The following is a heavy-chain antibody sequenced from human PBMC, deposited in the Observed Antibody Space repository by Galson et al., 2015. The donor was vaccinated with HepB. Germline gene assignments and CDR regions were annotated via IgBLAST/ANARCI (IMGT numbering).Heavy chain of an antibody. CDR1: GGSISSSNW. V-gene: IGHV4-4*02. CDR2: IYHSGST. D-gene: IGHD3-10*01. Sequence: ETLSLTCAVSGGSISSSNWWSWVRQPPGKGLEWIGEIYHSGSTNYNPSLKSRVTISVDKSKNQFSLKLSSVTAADTAVYYCARDLAADSGWFDPWGQGTLVTVSS. J-gene: IGHJ5*02. CDR3: ARDLAADSGWFDP.